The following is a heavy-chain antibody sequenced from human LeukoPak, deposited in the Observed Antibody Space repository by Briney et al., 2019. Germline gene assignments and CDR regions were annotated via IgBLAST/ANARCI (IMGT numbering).Heavy chain of an antibody. CDR2: IYPADSDI. Sequence: GESLKISCKGSGYSITSYWIAWVRQMPGKGLEWMGIIYPADSDIRYSPSFQGQVTISADKSISTAYLQWSSLKASDTAMYYCARQEYCSGGSCYTWFDPWGQGTLVAVSS. V-gene: IGHV5-51*01. J-gene: IGHJ5*02. CDR3: ARQEYCSGGSCYTWFDP. D-gene: IGHD2-15*01. CDR1: GYSITSYW.